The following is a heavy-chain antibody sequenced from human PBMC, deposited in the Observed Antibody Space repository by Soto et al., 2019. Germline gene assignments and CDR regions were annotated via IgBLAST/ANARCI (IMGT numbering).Heavy chain of an antibody. D-gene: IGHD2-21*02. V-gene: IGHV4-59*01. CDR2: IYYSGST. CDR3: ARGGRDPFTGGWFDP. CDR1: GGSISSYY. Sequence: SETLSLTCTVSGGSISSYYWSWIRQPPGKGLEWIGYIYYSGSTNYNPSLKSRVTISVDTSKNQFSLKLSSVTAADTAVYYCARGGRDPFTGGWFDPWGQGTLVTVSS. J-gene: IGHJ5*02.